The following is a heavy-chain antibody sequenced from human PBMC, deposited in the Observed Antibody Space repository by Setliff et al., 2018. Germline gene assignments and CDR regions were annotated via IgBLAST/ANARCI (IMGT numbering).Heavy chain of an antibody. J-gene: IGHJ3*02. Sequence: ASVKVSCQASGGTFSSYAISWVRQAPGQGLEWMGGIIPILGIANYAQKFQGRVTITADKSTSTAYMELSSLRSEDTAVYYCARDSRNYYDSSGLYERNAFDIWGQGTMVTVSS. CDR2: IIPILGIA. V-gene: IGHV1-69*10. D-gene: IGHD3-22*01. CDR1: GGTFSSYA. CDR3: ARDSRNYYDSSGLYERNAFDI.